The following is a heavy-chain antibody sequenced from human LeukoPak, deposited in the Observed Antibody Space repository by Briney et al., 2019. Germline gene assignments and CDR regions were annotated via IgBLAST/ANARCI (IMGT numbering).Heavy chain of an antibody. CDR2: IIPIFGTA. CDR3: VIYGSGSYYTSKYYYMDV. J-gene: IGHJ6*03. CDR1: GYTFTTYA. D-gene: IGHD3-10*01. V-gene: IGHV1-69*13. Sequence: SVKVSCKAAGYTFTTYAMNWVRQAPGQGLEWMGGIIPIFGTANYAQKFQGRVTITADESTSTAYIELSSLRSEDTAVYYCVIYGSGSYYTSKYYYMDVWGKGTTVTISS.